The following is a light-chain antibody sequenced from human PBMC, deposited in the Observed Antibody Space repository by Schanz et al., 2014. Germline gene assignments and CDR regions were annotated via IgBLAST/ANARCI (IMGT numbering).Light chain of an antibody. CDR3: QHRSYWRGT. V-gene: IGKV3-11*01. CDR1: QTVSNN. CDR2: DAS. Sequence: EIVMTQSPATLSVSPGERGTLSCRASQTVSNNLAWYQQKPGQTPRLLIYDASNRATGIPARFGGSGSGTDFTLTISRLAPEDFAFYYCQHRSYWRGTFGQGTKLEIK. J-gene: IGKJ2*02.